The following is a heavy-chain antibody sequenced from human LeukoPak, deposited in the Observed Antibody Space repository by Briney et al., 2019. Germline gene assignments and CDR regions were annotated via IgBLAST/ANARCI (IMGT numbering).Heavy chain of an antibody. Sequence: SETLSLTCTVSGGSISSGGYYWSWIRQHPGKGLEWIGYIYYSGSTYYNPSLKSRVTMSVDTSKNQFSPKLSSVTAADTAVYYCARVDLRAAYFDYWGQGTLVTVSS. CDR1: GGSISSGGYY. CDR3: ARVDLRAAYFDY. V-gene: IGHV4-31*03. J-gene: IGHJ4*02. D-gene: IGHD2-15*01. CDR2: IYYSGST.